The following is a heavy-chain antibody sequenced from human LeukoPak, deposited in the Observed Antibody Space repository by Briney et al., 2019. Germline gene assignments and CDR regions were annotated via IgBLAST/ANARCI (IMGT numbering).Heavy chain of an antibody. CDR2: ISYDGSNK. J-gene: IGHJ6*02. D-gene: IGHD2-8*01. V-gene: IGHV3-30-3*01. CDR3: AKVSGGYCTNGVCYIRWYYYGMDV. Sequence: PGGSLRLSCAASGFTCSSYAMHWVRQAPGKGLEWVAVISYDGSNKYYADSVKGRFTISRDNSKNTLYLQMNSLRAEDTAVYYCAKVSGGYCTNGVCYIRWYYYGMDVWGQGTTVTVSS. CDR1: GFTCSSYA.